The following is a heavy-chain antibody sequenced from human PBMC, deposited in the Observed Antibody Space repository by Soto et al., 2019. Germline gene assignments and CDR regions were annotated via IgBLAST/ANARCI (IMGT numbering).Heavy chain of an antibody. CDR3: ATSSGYIYGYYYYGMDV. Sequence: EMELVESGGDLVKPGGSLRLSCAASGFTFSNVWMSWVRQAPGKGLEWVGRVRSKSDGGTTDYAAPVKDRFTVSRDDSKNTLYLQMNSLKTDDTGVYYCATSSGYIYGYYYYGMDVWGQGTMVTVSS. D-gene: IGHD5-18*01. CDR2: VRSKSDGGTT. V-gene: IGHV3-15*01. CDR1: GFTFSNVW. J-gene: IGHJ6*02.